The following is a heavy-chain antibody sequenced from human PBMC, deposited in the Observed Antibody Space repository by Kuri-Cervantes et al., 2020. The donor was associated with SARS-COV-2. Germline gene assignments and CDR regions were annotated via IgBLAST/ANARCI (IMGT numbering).Heavy chain of an antibody. CDR2: ISGSGGST. Sequence: GESLKISCAASGFTFSSYAMSWVRQAPGKGLEWVSAISGSGGSTYYADSVKGRLTISRDNSKNTLYLQMNSLRAEDTAVYYCAKGYSPDYWGQGTLVTVSS. D-gene: IGHD1-14*01. J-gene: IGHJ4*02. V-gene: IGHV3-23*01. CDR3: AKGYSPDY. CDR1: GFTFSSYA.